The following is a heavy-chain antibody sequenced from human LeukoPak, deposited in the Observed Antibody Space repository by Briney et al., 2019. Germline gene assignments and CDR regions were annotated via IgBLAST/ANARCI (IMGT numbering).Heavy chain of an antibody. J-gene: IGHJ3*02. D-gene: IGHD3-16*01. CDR1: GFTITDYF. Sequence: ASVRVSCKASGFTITDYFIHWVRQAPGQGLEWMGRINPKSGGTHCAQKFQGRVTMTRDLSMTTAYVELSSLKSDDTAVYYCARELQAGDYGWGSFLDAFDIWGQGTMVAVSP. CDR3: ARELQAGDYGWGSFLDAFDI. CDR2: INPKSGGT. V-gene: IGHV1-2*06.